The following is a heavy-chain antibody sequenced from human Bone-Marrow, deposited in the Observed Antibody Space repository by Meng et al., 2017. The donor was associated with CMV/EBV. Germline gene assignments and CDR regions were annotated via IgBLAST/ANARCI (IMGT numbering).Heavy chain of an antibody. CDR2: IQPDDSHT. CDR1: EYTFSNYW. CDR3: ARVKTTWVWFAP. J-gene: IGHJ5*02. D-gene: IGHD1-1*01. Sequence: KVSCKGSEYTFSNYWIGWVRQMPGKGLEWMGIIQPDDSHTRNSLSFQGQVTLSVDKSTSTAYLQWSSLKASDTAMYYCARVKTTWVWFAPWGQGTQVTGCS. V-gene: IGHV5-51*01.